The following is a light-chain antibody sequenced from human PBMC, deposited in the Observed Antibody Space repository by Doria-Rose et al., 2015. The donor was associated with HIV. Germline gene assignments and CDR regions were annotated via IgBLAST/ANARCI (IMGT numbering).Light chain of an antibody. V-gene: IGKV4-1*01. J-gene: IGKJ3*01. CDR2: WAS. CDR1: QSLLYTSKNY. Sequence: DIRLTQSPESLGMSLGERATLNCKSNQSLLYTSKNYLAWYQQKPGQPPKLLIYWASTRPSGVPARFSGSASGTDFTLAISSLEAEDVAVYYCQQYYDTPSFGPGTTVDIK. CDR3: QQYYDTPS.